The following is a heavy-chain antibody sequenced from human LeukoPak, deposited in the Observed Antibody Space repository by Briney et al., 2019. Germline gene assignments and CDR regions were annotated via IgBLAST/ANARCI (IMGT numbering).Heavy chain of an antibody. D-gene: IGHD3-16*01. J-gene: IGHJ4*02. CDR1: GYTFTSYG. CDR3: ARVGVRKGHDY. CDR2: ISAYNGNT. Sequence: SVKVSCKASGYTFTSYGISWVRRAPGHRLEWMGWISAYNGNTNYAQKLQGRVTMTTDTSTSTAYMELRSLRSDDTAVYYCARVGVRKGHDYWGQGTLVTVSS. V-gene: IGHV1-18*01.